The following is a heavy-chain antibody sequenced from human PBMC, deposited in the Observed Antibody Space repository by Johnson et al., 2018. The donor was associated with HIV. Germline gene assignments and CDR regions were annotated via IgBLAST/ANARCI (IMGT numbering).Heavy chain of an antibody. CDR3: ARGLDYYDYSGLRAAAFDL. Sequence: MQLVESGGGLVQPGGSLRLSCAASGFTFSSYWMSWVRQAPGKGLEWVANIKQDGSEKYYVDSVKGRFTISRDNAKNSLYLHMNSLRAEDTAVYFCARGLDYYDYSGLRAAAFDLWGQGTMVTVSP. CDR1: GFTFSSYW. D-gene: IGHD3-22*01. CDR2: IKQDGSEK. J-gene: IGHJ3*01. V-gene: IGHV3-7*05.